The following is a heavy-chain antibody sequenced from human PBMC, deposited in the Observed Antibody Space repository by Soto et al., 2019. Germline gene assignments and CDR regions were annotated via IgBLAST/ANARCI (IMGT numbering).Heavy chain of an antibody. CDR2: IDPSDSYT. CDR3: ALHLPTGTELDS. J-gene: IGHJ5*01. V-gene: IGHV5-10-1*01. Sequence: PGESLKISCKGSGYSFTTYWISWVRQMPGKGLQWMGRIDPSDSYTNYSPSFQGHVTISVDKSITTAYLQWSTLEASDAALYYCALHLPTGTELDSWGQGTMVTVSS. CDR1: GYSFTTYW. D-gene: IGHD1-1*01.